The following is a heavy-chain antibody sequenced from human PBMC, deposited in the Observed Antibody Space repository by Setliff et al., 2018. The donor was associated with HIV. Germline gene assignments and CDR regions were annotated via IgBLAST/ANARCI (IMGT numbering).Heavy chain of an antibody. J-gene: IGHJ6*03. D-gene: IGHD5-12*01. CDR3: ARHGAYEAYYDYMDV. Sequence: PSETLSLTCAVSGYSISSGYYWGWIRQPPGKGLEWIGSIYHSGSTYYNPSLKSRVTISVDTSKNQFSLKLSSVTAADTAVYYCARHGAYEAYYDYMDVWGKGTTVTVSS. CDR1: GYSISSGYY. CDR2: IYHSGST. V-gene: IGHV4-38-2*01.